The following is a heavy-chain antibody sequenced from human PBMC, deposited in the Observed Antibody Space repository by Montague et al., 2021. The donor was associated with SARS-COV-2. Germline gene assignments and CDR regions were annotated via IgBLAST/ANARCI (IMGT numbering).Heavy chain of an antibody. D-gene: IGHD3-10*02. Sequence: ETLSLTCTLPGGSFSGYYWSWIRQSPGKGLERIGYIYYSGSTNYNPSLKSGIAISLDTSKNQFYLRLTFVTVADTAVYYCARCSGSSFFYSGMDVWGQGTAVSVSS. J-gene: IGHJ6*02. V-gene: IGHV4-59*01. CDR3: ARCSGSSFFYSGMDV. CDR2: IYYSGST. CDR1: GGSFSGYY.